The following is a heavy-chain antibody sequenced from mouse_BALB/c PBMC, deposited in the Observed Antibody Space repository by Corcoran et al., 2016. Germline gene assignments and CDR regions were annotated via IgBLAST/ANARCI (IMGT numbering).Heavy chain of an antibody. J-gene: IGHJ1*01. CDR1: GYSFTGYT. CDR3: ARAFNYYGSSYGYSDV. CDR2: INPYNGDT. Sequence: EVQLQQSGPELVKPGAAMKISCKASGYSFTGYTRKWVKQGHGKNVEWIGLINPYNGDTSYKQKFKGKATLTVDKSSSTAYMELISLTSEDSAVYYCARAFNYYGSSYGYSDVWGAGTTVTVSS. D-gene: IGHD1-1*01. V-gene: IGHV1-18*01.